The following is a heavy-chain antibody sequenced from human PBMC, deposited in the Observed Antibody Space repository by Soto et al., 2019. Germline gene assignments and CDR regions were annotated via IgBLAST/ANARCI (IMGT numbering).Heavy chain of an antibody. J-gene: IGHJ6*02. CDR1: GGSISSSNW. D-gene: IGHD2-2*01. CDR3: ARDGGYCSSTSCYGTYYYYYGMDV. CDR2: IYHSGST. V-gene: IGHV4-4*02. Sequence: KPSETLSLTCAVSGGSISSSNWWSWVRQPPGKGLEWIGEIYHSGSTNYNPSLKSRVTISVDKSKNQFSLKLSSVTAADTAVYYCARDGGYCSSTSCYGTYYYYYGMDVWGQGTTVTVSS.